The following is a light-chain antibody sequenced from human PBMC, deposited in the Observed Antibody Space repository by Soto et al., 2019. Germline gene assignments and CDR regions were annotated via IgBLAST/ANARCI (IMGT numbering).Light chain of an antibody. J-gene: IGKJ2*01. Sequence: DIQMTQSPSTLSASVGDRVIITCRASQRINDFLASYQQAPGRSPKLLIYKASTLQSEVPTRFNGSGSGTAFTLTISSLQPDDFATYSCQQYKSWPYTFGQGTKLAIK. CDR3: QQYKSWPYT. CDR1: QRINDF. V-gene: IGKV1-5*03. CDR2: KAS.